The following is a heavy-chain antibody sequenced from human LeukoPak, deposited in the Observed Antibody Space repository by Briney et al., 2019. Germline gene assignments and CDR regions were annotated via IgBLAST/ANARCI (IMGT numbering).Heavy chain of an antibody. Sequence: SETLSLTCTVSGGSIGSSTSYWGWIRQPPGKGLEWIGSVYDSGSTYYNPSLKSRVTISVDTSKNQLSLKLSSVTAADTAVYYCARRGSSSHYFDYWGQGTLVTVSS. CDR1: GGSIGSSTSY. V-gene: IGHV4-39*01. CDR3: ARRGSSSHYFDY. CDR2: VYDSGST. J-gene: IGHJ4*02. D-gene: IGHD6-6*01.